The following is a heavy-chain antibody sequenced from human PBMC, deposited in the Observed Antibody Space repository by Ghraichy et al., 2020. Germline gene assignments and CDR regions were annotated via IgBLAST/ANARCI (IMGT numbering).Heavy chain of an antibody. D-gene: IGHD6-19*01. J-gene: IGHJ3*02. V-gene: IGHV3-23*01. CDR3: AKDLDAGSGWSNGKVLDAFDI. CDR1: GFTFSSYA. Sequence: GGSLRLSCAASGFTFSSYAMSWVRQAPGKGLEWVSAISGSGGSTYYADSVKGRFTISRDNSKNTLYLQMNSLRAEDTAVYFCAKDLDAGSGWSNGKVLDAFDIWGQGTMVTVSS. CDR2: ISGSGGST.